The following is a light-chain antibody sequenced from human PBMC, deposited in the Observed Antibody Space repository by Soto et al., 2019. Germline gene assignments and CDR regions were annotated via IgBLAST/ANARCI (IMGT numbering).Light chain of an antibody. CDR3: QQYGSSPLT. V-gene: IGKV3-20*01. CDR2: AAS. CDR1: QSVSSSY. J-gene: IGKJ4*01. Sequence: ETVLTQSPGTLSLSPWDRATLSCRASQSVSSSYLAWYQQKPGQAPRLLIYAASSRPSGIPDRFGGSGSGTDFTLTISRLEPADFALYYCQQYGSSPLTFGGGTKVDIK.